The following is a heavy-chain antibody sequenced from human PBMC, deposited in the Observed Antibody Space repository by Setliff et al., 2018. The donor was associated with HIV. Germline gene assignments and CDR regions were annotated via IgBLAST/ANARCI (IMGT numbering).Heavy chain of an antibody. CDR1: GVSISDHY. V-gene: IGHV4-4*09. CDR3: ARRSDWFDP. Sequence: SETLSLTCFVSGVSISDHYWGWIRQPPGKGLEWIGYIYSSGTTEYNPSVESRVTISVDTSKNQFSLKLASVTAADTAVYFCARRSDWFDPWGQGTLVTVSS. CDR2: IYSSGTT. J-gene: IGHJ5*02.